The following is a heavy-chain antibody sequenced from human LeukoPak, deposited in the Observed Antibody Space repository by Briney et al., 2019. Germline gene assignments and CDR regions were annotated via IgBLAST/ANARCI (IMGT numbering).Heavy chain of an antibody. Sequence: GGSPRLSCAASGFTFKTYAMNWVRQVPGKGPEWVSSMSGSGSSTDYADSVKGRFTISRDNSKNTLYLQMNSLRAEDTALYYCAKDAQGLVRGGIYFDFWGQGSLVTVSS. CDR2: MSGSGSST. J-gene: IGHJ4*02. D-gene: IGHD6-19*01. CDR1: GFTFKTYA. V-gene: IGHV3-23*01. CDR3: AKDAQGLVRGGIYFDF.